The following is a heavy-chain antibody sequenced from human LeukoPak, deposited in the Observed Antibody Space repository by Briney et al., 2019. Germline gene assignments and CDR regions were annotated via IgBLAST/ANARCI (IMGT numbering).Heavy chain of an antibody. V-gene: IGHV1-69*13. D-gene: IGHD1-26*01. J-gene: IGHJ4*02. CDR3: ARELRREPILDY. CDR1: GGTFSSYA. CDR2: IIPIFGTA. Sequence: SVKVSCKASGGTFSSYAISWVRQAPGQGLEWMGGIIPIFGTANYAQKFQGRVTITADESTSTAYMELSSLRSEDTAVYYCARELRREPILDYWGQGTLVTVSS.